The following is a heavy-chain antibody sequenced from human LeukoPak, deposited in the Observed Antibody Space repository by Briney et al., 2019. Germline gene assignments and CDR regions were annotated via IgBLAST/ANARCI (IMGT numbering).Heavy chain of an antibody. D-gene: IGHD2-2*01. Sequence: APVKVSCKAFGYTFTGDYMHWGRPAPGQGLEWMGWINPNIGGTKYAQKFQGRVTMTRDTSISTAYMELSRLRSDDTAVYYCARDLMATDIVVVPAAMAPDYYYYMDVWGKGTTVTVSS. V-gene: IGHV1-2*02. CDR1: GYTFTGDY. J-gene: IGHJ6*03. CDR2: INPNIGGT. CDR3: ARDLMATDIVVVPAAMAPDYYYYMDV.